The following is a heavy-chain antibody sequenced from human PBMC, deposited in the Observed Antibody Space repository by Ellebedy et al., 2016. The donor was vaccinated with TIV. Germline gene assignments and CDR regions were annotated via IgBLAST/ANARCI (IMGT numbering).Heavy chain of an antibody. V-gene: IGHV4-61*08. CDR3: ASPDWGY. D-gene: IGHD7-27*01. CDR2: IYYSGST. Sequence: MPGGSLRLSCTVSGGSISSGDYYWSWIRQPPGKGLEWIGYIYYSGSTNYNPSLKSRVTISVDTSKNQFSLKLSSVTAADTAVYYCASPDWGYWGQGTLVTVSS. CDR1: GGSISSGDYY. J-gene: IGHJ4*02.